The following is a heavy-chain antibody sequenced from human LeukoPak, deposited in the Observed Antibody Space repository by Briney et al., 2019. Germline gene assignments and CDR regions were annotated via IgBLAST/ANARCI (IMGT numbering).Heavy chain of an antibody. D-gene: IGHD3-22*01. V-gene: IGHV1-18*01. CDR3: ARDTSGYRNDAFDI. J-gene: IGHJ3*02. CDR1: GYTFTTYG. Sequence: ASVKVSCKASGYTFTTYGTKYGITWVRQAPGQGLEWMGWISPYNGNTNYAQKLQGRVTMTTDTSTSTAYMELRSLTSDDTAVYYCARDTSGYRNDAFDIWGQGTMVIVSS. CDR2: ISPYNGNT.